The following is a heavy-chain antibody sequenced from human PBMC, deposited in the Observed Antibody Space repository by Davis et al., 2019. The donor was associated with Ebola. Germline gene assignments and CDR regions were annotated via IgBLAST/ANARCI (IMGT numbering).Heavy chain of an antibody. V-gene: IGHV1-2*06. D-gene: IGHD2-21*02. Sequence: AASVKVSCKTSGGTFSSYTLSWVRQAPGQGLEWMGRINPNSGGTNYAQKFQGRVTMTRDSSINTAYMELGSLRSDDTAVYYCARGPSVATAHYFDYWGQGTLVTVSS. CDR1: GGTFSSYT. CDR3: ARGPSVATAHYFDY. CDR2: INPNSGGT. J-gene: IGHJ4*02.